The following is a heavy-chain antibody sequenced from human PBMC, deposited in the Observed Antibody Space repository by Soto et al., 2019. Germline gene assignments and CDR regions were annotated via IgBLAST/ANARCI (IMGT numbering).Heavy chain of an antibody. J-gene: IGHJ5*02. V-gene: IGHV3-23*01. CDR3: EKYLTVRVLYYLDP. Sequence: GGSXRLSCSSSGFTWINYAMFWVRHAPGKGLEWVSAIARAGDLIRYADSVKGRFTISRDNSNNTLYLQMSSLRAEDTAIYLCEKYLTVRVLYYLDPWGQGPQVTVSS. D-gene: IGHD1-26*01. CDR2: IARAGDLI. CDR1: GFTWINYA.